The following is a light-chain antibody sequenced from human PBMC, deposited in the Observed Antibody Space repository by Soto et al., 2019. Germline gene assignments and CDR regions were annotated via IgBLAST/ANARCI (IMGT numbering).Light chain of an antibody. CDR3: QQSYSTSVT. CDR1: QSISSY. V-gene: IGKV1-39*01. Sequence: DIQMTQSPSSLSTSVGDRVTITCRASQSISSYLNWYQQKPGKAPKLLIYAASSLQSGVPSRFSGSGSGTDFTLTISSLQPEDFATYHCQQSYSTSVTFGQGSRVDIK. J-gene: IGKJ1*01. CDR2: AAS.